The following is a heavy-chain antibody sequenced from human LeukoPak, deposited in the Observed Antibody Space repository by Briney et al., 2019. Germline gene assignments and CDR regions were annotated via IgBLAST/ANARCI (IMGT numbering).Heavy chain of an antibody. CDR3: ARGGPTYYYDSSGYPLDY. J-gene: IGHJ4*02. CDR2: IYTSGST. Sequence: SETLSLTCTVSGGSISSYYWSWIRQPAGKGLEWIRRIYTSGSTNYNPSLKSRVTMSVDTSKNQFSLKLSPVTAADTAVYYCARGGPTYYYDSSGYPLDYWGQGTLVTVSS. CDR1: GGSISSYY. D-gene: IGHD3-22*01. V-gene: IGHV4-4*07.